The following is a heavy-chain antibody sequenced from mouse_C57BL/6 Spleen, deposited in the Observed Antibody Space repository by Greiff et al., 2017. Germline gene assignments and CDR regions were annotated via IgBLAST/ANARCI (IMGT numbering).Heavy chain of an antibody. Sequence: VQLQQSGAELVKPGASVKISCKASGYAFSSYWMNWVKRRPGKGLEWIGQIYPGDGDTNYNGKFKGKATLTADKSSSTAYMQLSSLTSEDSAVYFCARGGSNYAFDYWGQGTTLTVSS. CDR3: ARGGSNYAFDY. CDR1: GYAFSSYW. J-gene: IGHJ2*01. CDR2: IYPGDGDT. D-gene: IGHD2-5*01. V-gene: IGHV1-80*01.